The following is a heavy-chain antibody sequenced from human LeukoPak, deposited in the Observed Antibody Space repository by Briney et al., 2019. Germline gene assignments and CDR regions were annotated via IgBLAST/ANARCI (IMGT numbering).Heavy chain of an antibody. V-gene: IGHV3-43D*03. D-gene: IGHD3-9*01. Sequence: GGSLRLSCAASGFTFDDYGMSWVRQAPGKGLEWVSLISWDGGSTYYADSVKGRFTISRDNSKNSLYLQMNSLRAEDTALYYCAKDFESNYYYYMDVWGKGTTVTVSS. J-gene: IGHJ6*03. CDR2: ISWDGGST. CDR1: GFTFDDYG. CDR3: AKDFESNYYYYMDV.